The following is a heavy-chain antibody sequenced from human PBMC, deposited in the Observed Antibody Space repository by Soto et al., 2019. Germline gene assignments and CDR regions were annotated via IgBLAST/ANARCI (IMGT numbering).Heavy chain of an antibody. V-gene: IGHV3-21*01. D-gene: IGHD3-3*01. Sequence: GGSLRLSCAASGFTFSSYSMNWVRQAPGKGLEWVSSISSSSSYIYYADSVKGRFTISRDNAKNSLYLQMNSLRAEDTAVYYCARDHMVLRFLESNYGMDVWGQGTTVTVSS. CDR2: ISSSSSYI. CDR3: ARDHMVLRFLESNYGMDV. CDR1: GFTFSSYS. J-gene: IGHJ6*02.